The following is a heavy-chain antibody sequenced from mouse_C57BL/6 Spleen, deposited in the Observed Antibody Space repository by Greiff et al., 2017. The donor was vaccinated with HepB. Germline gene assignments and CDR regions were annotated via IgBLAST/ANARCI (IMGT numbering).Heavy chain of an antibody. CDR3: ARDGRLGRQYFDY. D-gene: IGHD4-1*01. CDR1: GFTFSSYA. J-gene: IGHJ2*01. V-gene: IGHV5-4*01. CDR2: ISDGGSYT. Sequence: EVMLVESGGGLVKPGGSLKLSCAASGFTFSSYAMSWVRQTPEKRLEWVATISDGGSYTYYPDNVKGRFTISRDNAKNNLYLQMSHLKSEDTAMYYCARDGRLGRQYFDYWGQGTTLTVSS.